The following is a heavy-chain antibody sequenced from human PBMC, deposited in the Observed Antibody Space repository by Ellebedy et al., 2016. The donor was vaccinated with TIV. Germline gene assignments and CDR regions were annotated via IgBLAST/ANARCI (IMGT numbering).Heavy chain of an antibody. CDR1: GGSMSSYY. V-gene: IGHV4-4*07. D-gene: IGHD6-19*01. CDR3: ARDGSHSGGWYCDY. J-gene: IGHJ4*02. CDR2: IYSTGSTGTT. Sequence: MPSETLSLTCTVSGGSMSSYYWSWIRQPAGKGLERIGRIYSTGSTGTTNYNPALKRRVTMSVDTSKNQFSLKLSSVTAADTALYFCARDGSHSGGWYCDYWGQGTQVTVSS.